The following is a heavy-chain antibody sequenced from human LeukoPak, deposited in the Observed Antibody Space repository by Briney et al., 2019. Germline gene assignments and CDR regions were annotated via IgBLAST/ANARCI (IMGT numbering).Heavy chain of an antibody. CDR2: ISYSGTT. CDR1: GGSISSSGYY. V-gene: IGHV4-39*01. CDR3: ARRRYFDH. J-gene: IGHJ4*02. Sequence: PSETLSLTCAVAGGSISSSGYYWGWIRQPPGKGLEWMGSISYSGTTYYNPSLRSRVTISVDTSKDQFSLRLSSVTAADTAVYYCARRRYFDHWGQGTLVTVSS.